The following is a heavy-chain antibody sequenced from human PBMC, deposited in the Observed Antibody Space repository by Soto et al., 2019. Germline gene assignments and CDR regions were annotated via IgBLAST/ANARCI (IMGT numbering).Heavy chain of an antibody. CDR1: GFTFTNAW. J-gene: IGHJ3*02. Sequence: EVQLVESGGGLVTPGGSLRLSCEASGFTFTNAWMNWVRQAPGQGLEWVGRIRSNSDGGTTDYAAPVKGRFSISRDDSKNTLYLQMNSLKTEDTAVYYCSTTKAGPNTFGIWGQGTMVTVSS. V-gene: IGHV3-15*07. CDR2: IRSNSDGGTT. CDR3: STTKAGPNTFGI. D-gene: IGHD1-7*01.